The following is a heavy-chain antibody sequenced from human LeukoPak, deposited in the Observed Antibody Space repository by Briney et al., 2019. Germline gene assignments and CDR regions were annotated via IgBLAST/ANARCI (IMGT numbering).Heavy chain of an antibody. V-gene: IGHV4-59*01. CDR3: ATNYYGDAFDI. CDR1: GGSISSYY. CDR2: IYYSGST. J-gene: IGHJ3*02. D-gene: IGHD3-10*01. Sequence: SETLSLTCTVSGGSISSYYWSWIRQPPGKGLEWIGYIYYSGSTNYNPSYKSRVTISVDTSKNQFSLKLSSVTAADTAVYYCATNYYGDAFDIWGQGTMVTVSS.